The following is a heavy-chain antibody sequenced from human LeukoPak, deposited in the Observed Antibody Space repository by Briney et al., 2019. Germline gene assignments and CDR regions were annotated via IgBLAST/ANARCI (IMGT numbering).Heavy chain of an antibody. D-gene: IGHD1-26*01. CDR2: ISSSSSYI. Sequence: GGSLRLSCAASGFTFSSYSMNWVRQAPGKGLEWVSSISSSSSYIYYADSVKGRFTISRDNAKNSLYLQMNSLRAEDTAVYYCASPQTPDGGSYFDYWGQGTLVTVSS. CDR1: GFTFSSYS. J-gene: IGHJ4*02. V-gene: IGHV3-21*01. CDR3: ASPQTPDGGSYFDY.